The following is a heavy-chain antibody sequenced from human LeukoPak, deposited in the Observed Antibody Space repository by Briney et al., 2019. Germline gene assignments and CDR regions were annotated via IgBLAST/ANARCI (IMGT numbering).Heavy chain of an antibody. CDR1: GFTFSNYE. D-gene: IGHD2-2*02. CDR3: ARDPGHCGSTSCYKFFDY. CDR2: ISSSGLTM. V-gene: IGHV3-48*03. Sequence: GGSLRLSCAASGFTFSNYEMNWVRQAPGRGLEWVSYISSSGLTMYYADSVKGRFIISRDNAKNSLYLQMNSLRAEDTAVYYCARDPGHCGSTSCYKFFDYWGQGTLVTVSS. J-gene: IGHJ4*02.